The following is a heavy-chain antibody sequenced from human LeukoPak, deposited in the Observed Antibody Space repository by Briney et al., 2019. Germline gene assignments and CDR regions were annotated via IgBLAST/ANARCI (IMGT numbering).Heavy chain of an antibody. CDR2: IWPDGSKR. D-gene: IGHD6-25*01. CDR1: GFTFSTYA. V-gene: IGHV3-30*02. CDR3: AKISSSAESNFDY. Sequence: GGSLRLSCAASGFTFSTYAMHWVRQTPGKGLEWVAFIWPDGSKRYYADSVKGRFAISRENSKNTVYLQMNDLRPEDTALYFCAKISSSAESNFDYWGQGTLLTVSS. J-gene: IGHJ4*02.